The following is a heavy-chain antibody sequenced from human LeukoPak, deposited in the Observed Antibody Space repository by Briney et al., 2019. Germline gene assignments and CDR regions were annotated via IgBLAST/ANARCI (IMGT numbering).Heavy chain of an antibody. V-gene: IGHV4-4*07. J-gene: IGHJ3*02. CDR2: IYSSGNT. D-gene: IGHD4-17*01. Sequence: SETLSLTCTVSGGSISSYYWSWIRQPAGKALEWIGRIYSSGNTNYNPSLESRVTMSVDTSKNQFSLKLSSVTAADTAVYYCARASGASRRDAFDIWGQGTMVTVSS. CDR1: GGSISSYY. CDR3: ARASGASRRDAFDI.